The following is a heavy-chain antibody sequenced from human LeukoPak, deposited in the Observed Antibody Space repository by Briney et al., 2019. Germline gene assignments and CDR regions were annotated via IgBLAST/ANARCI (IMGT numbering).Heavy chain of an antibody. D-gene: IGHD6-19*01. J-gene: IGHJ5*02. CDR1: GGSISSYY. CDR3: ARGGIAVAGMNWFDP. Sequence: SETLSLTCTVSGGSISSYYWSWIRQPPGKGLGWIGYIYYSGSTNYNPSLKSRVTISVDTSKNQFSLKLSSVTAEDTAVYYCARGGIAVAGMNWFDPWGQGTLVTVSS. V-gene: IGHV4-59*01. CDR2: IYYSGST.